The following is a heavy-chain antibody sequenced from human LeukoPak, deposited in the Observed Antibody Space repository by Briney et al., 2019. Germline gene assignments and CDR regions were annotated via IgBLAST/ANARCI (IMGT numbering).Heavy chain of an antibody. CDR3: SKHMAPDYGSNKLFDY. D-gene: IGHD4-23*01. CDR1: GFTLSDLA. Sequence: PGGSLKLSCAASGFTLSDLAMQWLGQTSDKGLEWVGRIRSKTNSYATEYAASVKGRFTISRDNSKNTVYLQLNSLKTEDTAVYDGSKHMAPDYGSNKLFDYWGLGTQVTVSS. J-gene: IGHJ4*02. V-gene: IGHV3-73*01. CDR2: IRSKTNSYAT.